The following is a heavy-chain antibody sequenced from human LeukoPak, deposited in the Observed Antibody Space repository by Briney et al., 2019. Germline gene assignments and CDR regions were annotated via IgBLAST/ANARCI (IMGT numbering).Heavy chain of an antibody. D-gene: IGHD6-13*01. J-gene: IGHJ5*02. CDR2: INPNSGGT. CDR1: GYTFTGYY. CDR3: ARGLKDSSSRSNWFDP. V-gene: IGHV1-2*02. Sequence: GASVKVSCKASGYTFTGYYMHWVRQAPGQGLEWMGWINPNSGGTNYAQKFQGRVTMTRDTSISTAYMELSRLRSDDTAVYYCARGLKDSSSRSNWFDPWGQGTLVTVSS.